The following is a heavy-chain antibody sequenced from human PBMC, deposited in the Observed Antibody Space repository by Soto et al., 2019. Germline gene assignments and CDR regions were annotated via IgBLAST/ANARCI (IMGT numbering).Heavy chain of an antibody. CDR2: IYSGGTT. J-gene: IGHJ4*02. Sequence: EVQLVESGGDLVQPGGSLRLSCAASGFTVSSNFMSWVRQAPGKVLEWVSVIYSGGTTYYADSVKGRFTISRHNSKNTLYLQMNSLRPEDTAVYYCARGAGYSSGWYDYWGQGTLVTVSS. D-gene: IGHD6-19*01. V-gene: IGHV3-53*04. CDR3: ARGAGYSSGWYDY. CDR1: GFTVSSNF.